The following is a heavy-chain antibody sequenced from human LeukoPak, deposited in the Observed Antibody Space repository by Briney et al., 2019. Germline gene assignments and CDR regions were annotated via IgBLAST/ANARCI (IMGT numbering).Heavy chain of an antibody. V-gene: IGHV1-3*01. J-gene: IGHJ4*02. CDR1: GYTFTSYA. Sequence: ASVKVSCKASGYTFTSYAMHWVRQAPGQRLEWMGWINAGNGNTKYSQKFQGRVTITRDTSASTAYMELSSLRSEDTAVYYCAREVQMVRGVSPLGYWGQGTLVTVSS. CDR2: INAGNGNT. CDR3: AREVQMVRGVSPLGY. D-gene: IGHD3-10*01.